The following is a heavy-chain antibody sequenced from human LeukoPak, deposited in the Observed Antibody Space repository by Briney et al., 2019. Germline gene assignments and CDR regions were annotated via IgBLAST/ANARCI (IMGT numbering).Heavy chain of an antibody. Sequence: SQTLSLTCTVSGGSISSGGYYWSWIRQPPGKGLEWIGYIYHSGSTYYNPSLKSRVTISVDKSKNQFSLKLSSVTAADTAVYYCARRAAAGEYNWFDPWGQGTLVTVSS. CDR2: IYHSGST. J-gene: IGHJ5*02. CDR1: GGSISSGGYY. V-gene: IGHV4-30-2*01. D-gene: IGHD6-13*01. CDR3: ARRAAAGEYNWFDP.